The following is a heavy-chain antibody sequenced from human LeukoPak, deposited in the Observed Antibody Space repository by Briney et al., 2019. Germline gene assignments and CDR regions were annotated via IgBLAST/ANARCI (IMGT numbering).Heavy chain of an antibody. D-gene: IGHD2-2*01. J-gene: IGHJ4*02. V-gene: IGHV3-23*01. Sequence: PGGSLRLSCAASGFTFSNYAMTWVRQAPGKGPEWVSAVSAGGGDTYYADSVKGRFTISRDNSKSTLYLQMNSLRAEDTAVYYCAKDYCTGTNCYGDYWGQGTLVTVSS. CDR1: GFTFSNYA. CDR2: VSAGGGDT. CDR3: AKDYCTGTNCYGDY.